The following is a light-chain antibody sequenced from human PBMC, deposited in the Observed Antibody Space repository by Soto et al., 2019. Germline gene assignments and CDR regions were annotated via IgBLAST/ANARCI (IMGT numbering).Light chain of an antibody. V-gene: IGLV1-44*01. CDR2: SNN. CDR1: SSNIGSDT. CDR3: AAWDGSLNGWV. Sequence: QSALTQPPSASGTPGQRVTISCSGSSSNIGSDTVNWYQQLPGTAPKLLIYSNNQRPSGVPDRFSGSKSGTSASLAISGLQSEDEADYYCAAWDGSLNGWVFGGGTKLTVL. J-gene: IGLJ3*02.